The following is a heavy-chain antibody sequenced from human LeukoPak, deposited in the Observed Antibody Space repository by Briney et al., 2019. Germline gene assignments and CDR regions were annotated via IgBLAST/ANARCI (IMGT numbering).Heavy chain of an antibody. D-gene: IGHD3-22*01. J-gene: IGHJ4*02. CDR1: GGTFSSYA. CDR3: AREGYYDSSGYYPPAYYFDY. CDR2: IIPIFGIA. Sequence: SVKVSCKASGGTFSSYAISWVRQAPGQGLEWMGRIIPIFGIANYAQKFQGRVTITADKSTSTAYMELSSLRSEDTAVYYCAREGYYDSSGYYPPAYYFDYWGRGTLVTASS. V-gene: IGHV1-69*04.